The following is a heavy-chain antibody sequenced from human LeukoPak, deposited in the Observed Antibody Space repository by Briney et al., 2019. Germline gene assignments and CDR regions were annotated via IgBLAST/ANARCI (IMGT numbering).Heavy chain of an antibody. CDR3: ARGGAARLHFQN. Sequence: PSETLSLTCSVSGASISSSFYWSWIRQPPQRGLEWIGDIYYSGSTNYNPSLQSRVTISVDTSKNQFSLNLNSVTAADTAVYYCARGGAARLHFQNWGQGTLVTVSS. J-gene: IGHJ1*01. V-gene: IGHV4-59*01. D-gene: IGHD6-6*01. CDR1: GASISSSFY. CDR2: IYYSGST.